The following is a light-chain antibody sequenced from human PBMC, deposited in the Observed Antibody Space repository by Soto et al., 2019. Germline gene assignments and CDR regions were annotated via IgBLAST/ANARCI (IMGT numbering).Light chain of an antibody. CDR2: GAS. CDR3: QQYTNWPSWT. J-gene: IGKJ1*01. Sequence: EKVMTQSPATLSMSPGERATLSCSASQSVGSFLAWYQQKPGQAPRLLIYGASTRATGIPARFSGSGSGTEFTLTISSLQSEDFAVYYCQQYTNWPSWTFGQGTKVE. V-gene: IGKV3-15*01. CDR1: QSVGSF.